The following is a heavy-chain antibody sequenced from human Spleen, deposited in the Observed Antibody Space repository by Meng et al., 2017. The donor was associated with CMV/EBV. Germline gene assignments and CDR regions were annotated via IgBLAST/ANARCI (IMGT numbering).Heavy chain of an antibody. V-gene: IGHV4-38-2*02. D-gene: IGHD5-12*01. J-gene: IGHJ4*02. CDR2: ISHSETT. CDR1: AYSISSGYF. CDR3: ARESLPVASRANYLDY. Sequence: ESLKISCTVSAYSISSGYFWGWIRQPPGKGLEWIGSISHSETTFYNPSLKSRVTISVDTSKNQFSLKLTSVTAADTAVYYCARESLPVASRANYLDYWGQGTLVTVSS.